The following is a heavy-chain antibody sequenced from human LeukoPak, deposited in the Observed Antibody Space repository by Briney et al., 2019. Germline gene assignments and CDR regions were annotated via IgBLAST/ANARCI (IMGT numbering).Heavy chain of an antibody. CDR2: ISGSGGT. D-gene: IGHD3-10*01. CDR3: AKDLVRGQRMAGLDV. J-gene: IGHJ6*02. V-gene: IGHV3-23*01. Sequence: GGSLRLSCAASGFTFRDYAMSWVRQAPGKGLEWVSGISGSGGTFYAASVKGRFIISRDNSMNTLYLQINSLRGEDTAVYYCAKDLVRGQRMAGLDVWGQGTAVTVSS. CDR1: GFTFRDYA.